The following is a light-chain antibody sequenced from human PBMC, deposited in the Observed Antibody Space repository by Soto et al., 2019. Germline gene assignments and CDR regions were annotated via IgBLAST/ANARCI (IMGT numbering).Light chain of an antibody. J-gene: IGKJ1*01. CDR1: QSVSSSY. V-gene: IGKV3-15*01. CDR2: AAS. CDR3: QQYSIWRT. Sequence: EIVLTQSPGTLSLSPGERATLSCRASQSVSSSYLAWYQQKAGQAPRLLIYAASTRATGIPARFSGSGSGTEFTLTISSLQSEDFAVYYCQQYSIWRTFGQGTKVDIK.